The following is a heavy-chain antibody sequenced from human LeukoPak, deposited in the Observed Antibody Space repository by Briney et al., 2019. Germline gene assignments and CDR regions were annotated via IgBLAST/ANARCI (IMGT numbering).Heavy chain of an antibody. J-gene: IGHJ4*02. D-gene: IGHD1-26*01. CDR3: AKDPGGSPGDDF. CDR1: GFTFRSYG. Sequence: GGSLRLSCAASGFTFRSYGMHWVRQAPGKGLEWVAFIRYDGSDKYYADSVKGRFTISRDNSKNTLFLQMNSLRPEDTAVYYCAKDPGGSPGDDFWGQGTLVTVSS. CDR2: IRYDGSDK. V-gene: IGHV3-30*02.